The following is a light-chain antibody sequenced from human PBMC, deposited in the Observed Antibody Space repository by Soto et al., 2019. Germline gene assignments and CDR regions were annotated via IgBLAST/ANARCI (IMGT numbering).Light chain of an antibody. J-gene: IGKJ4*01. V-gene: IGKV1-39*01. Sequence: DIQVTQSPSSLSASVGDRVTITCRASQNIRTFLNWYQQRPGKPPKLLIHTASTLQSGVPSRFSGSGSGTDFTLTISSLQPEDFAIYYCQQRTTWPTFGGGTKVEIK. CDR3: QQRTTWPT. CDR2: TAS. CDR1: QNIRTF.